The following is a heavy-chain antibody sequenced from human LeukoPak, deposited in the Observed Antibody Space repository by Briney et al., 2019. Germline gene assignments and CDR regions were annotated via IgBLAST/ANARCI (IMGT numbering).Heavy chain of an antibody. CDR2: IYYSGST. V-gene: IGHV4-39*01. CDR1: GGSISSSSYY. D-gene: IGHD6-6*01. Sequence: SETLSLTCTVSGGSISSSSYYWGWIRQPPGKGLEWIGSIYYSGSTYYNPSLKSRVTISVDTSKNQFSLKLSSVTAADTAVYYCARVLSSSSPFDYWGQGTLVTVSS. CDR3: ARVLSSSSPFDY. J-gene: IGHJ4*02.